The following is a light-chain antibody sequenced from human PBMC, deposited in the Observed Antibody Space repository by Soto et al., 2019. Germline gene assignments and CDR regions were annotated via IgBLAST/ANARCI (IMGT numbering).Light chain of an antibody. CDR2: HAY. V-gene: IGKV3-11*01. Sequence: IVLTQSPATLSLSPGERATLSCRASQSVSTYLAWYQQKPGQAPRLLIYHAYNRATGIPARFSGSGSGTDFTLTISSLEPEDFAVYYCQQRSNWPRTFGQGTKVEIK. CDR1: QSVSTY. CDR3: QQRSNWPRT. J-gene: IGKJ1*01.